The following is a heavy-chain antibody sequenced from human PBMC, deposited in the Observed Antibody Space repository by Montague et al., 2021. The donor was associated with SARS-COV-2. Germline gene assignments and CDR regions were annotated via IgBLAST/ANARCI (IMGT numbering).Heavy chain of an antibody. J-gene: IGHJ6*02. V-gene: IGHV4-39*07. CDR1: GGSISSSSYY. CDR3: ARVGRQQLVRLSGMDV. D-gene: IGHD6-13*01. Sequence: SETLSLTCTVSGGSISSSSYYWGWIRQPRGKGLEWIGSIYYSGXTXYXXXXKXRVTISVDTSKNQFSLKLSSVTAADMAVYYCARVGRQQLVRLSGMDVWGQGTTVTVSS. CDR2: IYYSGXT.